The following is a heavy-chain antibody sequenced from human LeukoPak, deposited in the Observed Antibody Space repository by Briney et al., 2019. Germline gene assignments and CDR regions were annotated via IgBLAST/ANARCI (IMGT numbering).Heavy chain of an antibody. CDR2: IYTSGST. D-gene: IGHD2-2*01. V-gene: IGHV4-61*02. Sequence: SETLSLTCTVSGGSISSGSYYWSWIRQPAGKGLEWIGRIYTSGSTNYNPSLKSRVTISVDTSKNQFSLKLSSVTAADTAVYYRARGVVPAPWFDPWGQGTLVTVSS. CDR1: GGSISSGSYY. CDR3: ARGVVPAPWFDP. J-gene: IGHJ5*02.